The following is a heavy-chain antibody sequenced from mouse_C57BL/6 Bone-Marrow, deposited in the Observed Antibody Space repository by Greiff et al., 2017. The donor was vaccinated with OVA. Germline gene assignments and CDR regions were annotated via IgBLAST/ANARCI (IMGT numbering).Heavy chain of an antibody. J-gene: IGHJ3*01. V-gene: IGHV1-59*01. CDR1: GYTFTSYW. D-gene: IGHD2-2*01. Sequence: VQLQQPGAELVRPGTSVKLSCKASGYTFTSYWMHWVKQRPGQGLEWIGVIDPSDSYTNYNQKFKGKATLTVNTSSSTAYMQLSSLTSEDSAVYYCARRGYGGFAYWGQGTLVTVSA. CDR2: IDPSDSYT. CDR3: ARRGYGGFAY.